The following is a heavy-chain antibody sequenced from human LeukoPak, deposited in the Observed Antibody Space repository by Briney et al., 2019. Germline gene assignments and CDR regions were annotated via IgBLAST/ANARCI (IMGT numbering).Heavy chain of an antibody. J-gene: IGHJ5*02. Sequence: PSETLSLTCAVSGGSISSSNWWSWVRQPPGKGLEWIGEIYHSGSTNYNPSLKSRVTISVDKSKNQFSLKLSSVTAADTAVYYCARDVNGAFTRSWFDPWGQGTRVTVS. CDR3: ARDVNGAFTRSWFDP. V-gene: IGHV4-4*02. CDR1: GGSISSSNW. CDR2: IYHSGST. D-gene: IGHD4-17*01.